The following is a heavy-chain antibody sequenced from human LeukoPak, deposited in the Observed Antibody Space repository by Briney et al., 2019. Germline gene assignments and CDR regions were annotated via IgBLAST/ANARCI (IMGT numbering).Heavy chain of an antibody. Sequence: SETLSLTCTVSGGSISSYYWSWIRQPPGKGLEWIGYIYYSGSTNYNPPLKSRVTISVDTSKNQFSLKLSSVTAADTAVYYCALSRGPRYYFDYWGQGTLVTVSS. D-gene: IGHD3-10*01. CDR1: GGSISSYY. J-gene: IGHJ4*02. CDR2: IYYSGST. CDR3: ALSRGPRYYFDY. V-gene: IGHV4-59*01.